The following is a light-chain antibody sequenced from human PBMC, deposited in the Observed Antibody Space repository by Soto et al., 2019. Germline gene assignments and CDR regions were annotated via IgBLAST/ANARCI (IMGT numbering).Light chain of an antibody. Sequence: EIVLTQSPAILSLSPRERATLSCRASQSVSSYLTWYQQKPGQAPSLLIYAASNRATGIPARFSGSGSGTDFTLTISSLAPEDSAVYYCQQRSDWPITSGGGTKVVIK. CDR2: AAS. CDR1: QSVSSY. CDR3: QQRSDWPIT. J-gene: IGKJ4*01. V-gene: IGKV3-11*01.